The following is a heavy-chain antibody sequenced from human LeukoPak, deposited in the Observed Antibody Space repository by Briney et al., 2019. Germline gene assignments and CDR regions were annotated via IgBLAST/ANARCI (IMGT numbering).Heavy chain of an antibody. Sequence: GRSLRLSCAASGFTFSSYAMRWVRQAPGKGLEWVAVISYDGSNKYYADSVEGRFTISRDNSKSTLYLQMNSLRAEDTAVYYCARDSGGYSYGYDYFDYWGQGTLVTVSS. CDR3: ARDSGGYSYGYDYFDY. V-gene: IGHV3-30*04. CDR2: ISYDGSNK. J-gene: IGHJ4*02. CDR1: GFTFSSYA. D-gene: IGHD5-18*01.